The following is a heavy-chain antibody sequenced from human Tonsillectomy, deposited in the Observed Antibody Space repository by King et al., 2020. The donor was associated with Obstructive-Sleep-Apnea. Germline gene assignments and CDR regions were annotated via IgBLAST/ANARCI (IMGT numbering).Heavy chain of an antibody. Sequence: QLQESGPGLVKPSETLSLTCTVSGDSISDFYWSWIRQPPGKGLEYIGYAYYSGSTNYNPSLKCRVTISVDTSKNLFSLKLSSVTAADTAVYYCARSVAGIFDYWGQGTLVTVSS. CDR2: AYYSGST. D-gene: IGHD6-19*01. CDR3: ARSVAGIFDY. V-gene: IGHV4-59*08. CDR1: GDSISDFY. J-gene: IGHJ4*02.